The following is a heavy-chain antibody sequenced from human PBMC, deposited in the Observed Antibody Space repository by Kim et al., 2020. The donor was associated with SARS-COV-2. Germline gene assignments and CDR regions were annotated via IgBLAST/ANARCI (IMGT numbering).Heavy chain of an antibody. CDR1: GLTFSTYA. D-gene: IGHD5-12*01. CDR3: ANGYSGRERFQY. Sequence: GGSLRLSCAASGLTFSTYAMSWVRQAAGKGLEWVARISGSGSRYYVDSVKGRFTISRDNSKNTVYLQLNSLRADDTAVYYCANGYSGRERFQYWGQGNVVAVSS. J-gene: IGHJ1*01. CDR2: ISGSGSR. V-gene: IGHV3-23*01.